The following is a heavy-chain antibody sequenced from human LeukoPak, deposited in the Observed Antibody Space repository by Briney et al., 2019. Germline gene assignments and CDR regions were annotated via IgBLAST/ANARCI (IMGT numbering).Heavy chain of an antibody. V-gene: IGHV3-21*01. CDR1: GFTFSSYS. J-gene: IGHJ4*02. CDR2: ISSSSSYI. CDR3: ARDIASARSRAAGNY. D-gene: IGHD6-13*01. Sequence: PGGSLRLSCAPSGFTFSSYSMNWVRQAPGKGLEWVSSISSSSSYIYYADSVKGRFTISRDNAKNSLYLQMNSLRAEDTAVYYCARDIASARSRAAGNYWGQGTLVTVSS.